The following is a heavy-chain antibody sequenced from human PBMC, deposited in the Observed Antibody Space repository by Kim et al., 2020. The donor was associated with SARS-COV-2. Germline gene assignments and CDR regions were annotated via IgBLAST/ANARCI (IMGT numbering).Heavy chain of an antibody. V-gene: IGHV4-4*02. CDR1: GGSISSSNW. D-gene: IGHD3-22*01. Sequence: SETLSLTCAVSGGSISSSNWWSWVRQPPGKGLEWIGEIYHSGSTNYNPSLKSRVTISVDKSKNQFSLKLSSVTAADTAVYYCARDPSDYYDSSGFDYWGQGTLVTVSS. CDR2: IYHSGST. J-gene: IGHJ4*02. CDR3: ARDPSDYYDSSGFDY.